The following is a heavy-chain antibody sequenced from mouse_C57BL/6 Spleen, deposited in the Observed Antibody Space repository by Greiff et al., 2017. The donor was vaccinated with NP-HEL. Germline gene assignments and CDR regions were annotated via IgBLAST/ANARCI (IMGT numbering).Heavy chain of an antibody. CDR2: IYPGDGDT. D-gene: IGHD2-1*01. V-gene: IGHV1-80*01. Sequence: VQLQESGAELVKPGASVKISCKASGYAFSSYWMNWVKQRPGKGLEWIGQIYPGDGDTNYNGKFKGKATLTADKSSSTAYMQLSSLTSEDSAVYFCARFYGNPSYAMDYWGQGTSVTVSS. J-gene: IGHJ4*01. CDR1: GYAFSSYW. CDR3: ARFYGNPSYAMDY.